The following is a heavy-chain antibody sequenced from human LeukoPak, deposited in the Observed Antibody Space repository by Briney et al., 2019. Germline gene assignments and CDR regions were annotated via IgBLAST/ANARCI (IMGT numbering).Heavy chain of an antibody. V-gene: IGHV4-4*09. CDR2: ISTSENT. J-gene: IGHJ3*02. CDR3: ARHRGYERTDYYFVDAFDI. Sequence: SQTLSLTCTVSGGSIGNYYWSWIRQSPGKRLEWIAYISTSENTNYNPSLQSRVTISVDASRTQFSLKLSSVTAADTAVYYCARHRGYERTDYYFVDAFDIWGQGTMVTVSS. CDR1: GGSIGNYY. D-gene: IGHD3/OR15-3a*01.